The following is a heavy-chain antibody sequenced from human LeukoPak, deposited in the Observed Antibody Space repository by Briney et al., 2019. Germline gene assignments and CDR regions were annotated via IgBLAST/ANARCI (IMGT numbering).Heavy chain of an antibody. Sequence: PGRSLRLSCAASGFTFSSYAMHWVRQAPGKGLEWVAVISYDGSNEYHADSVKGRFTISRDNSKNTLYLQMNSLRAEDTAVYYCAREGLVGAARTLYYYYYMDVWGKGTTVTVSS. CDR3: AREGLVGAARTLYYYYYMDV. J-gene: IGHJ6*03. CDR1: GFTFSSYA. CDR2: ISYDGSNE. V-gene: IGHV3-30*04. D-gene: IGHD6-6*01.